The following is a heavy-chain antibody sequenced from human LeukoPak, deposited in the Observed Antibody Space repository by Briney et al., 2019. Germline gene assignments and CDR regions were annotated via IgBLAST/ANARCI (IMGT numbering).Heavy chain of an antibody. D-gene: IGHD1-26*01. CDR3: ARGWEEYYFDY. CDR2: IYYGENT. Sequence: SETLSLTCTVSGGSISSGPYYWGWIRQPPGKGLEWIGNIYYGENTYYNPSLKSRVTISIDTSKNQFSLKLSSVTAADTAVYYCARGWEEYYFDYWGQGTLVTVSS. V-gene: IGHV4-39*07. J-gene: IGHJ4*02. CDR1: GGSISSGPYY.